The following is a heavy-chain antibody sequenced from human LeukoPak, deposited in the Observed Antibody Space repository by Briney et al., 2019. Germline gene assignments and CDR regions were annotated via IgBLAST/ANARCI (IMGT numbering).Heavy chain of an antibody. J-gene: IGHJ4*02. CDR3: ARKGAGYSGYGIDY. CDR1: GFTFSSYG. CDR2: IRCDGSNK. Sequence: SGGSLRLSCAASGFTFSSYGMHWVRQAPGKGLEWVAFIRCDGSNKYYADSVKGRFTISRDNSKNTLYLQMNSLRAEDTAVYSCARKGAGYSGYGIDYWGQGTLVTVSS. V-gene: IGHV3-30*02. D-gene: IGHD5-12*01.